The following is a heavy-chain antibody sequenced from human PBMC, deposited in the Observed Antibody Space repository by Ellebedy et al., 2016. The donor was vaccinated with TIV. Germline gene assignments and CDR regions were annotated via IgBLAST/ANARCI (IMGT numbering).Heavy chain of an antibody. D-gene: IGHD2-8*02. CDR3: ARGGTGGFDY. Sequence: MPSETLSLTCSVSVDSISLYYWSWIRQPPGKGLEWIGYIYESVTTSYNPSLKSRVTISVDTSKNQFSLKLTFVTAAGTAVYYCARGGTGGFDYWGQGTLVTVSS. CDR1: VDSISLYY. CDR2: IYESVTT. J-gene: IGHJ4*02. V-gene: IGHV4-4*09.